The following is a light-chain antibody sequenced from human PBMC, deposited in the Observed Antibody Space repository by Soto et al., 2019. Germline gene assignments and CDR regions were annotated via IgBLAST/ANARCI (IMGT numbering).Light chain of an antibody. CDR1: SCNIGSNT. V-gene: IGLV1-44*01. J-gene: IGLJ3*02. CDR2: SNN. Sequence: QSVLTQPPSASGTPGQRVTISCSGSSCNIGSNTVNWYQQLQATAAKILIYSNNQRPPGVPDRFSGSKSGTSASLAISGLQSDDEADYYCSAWDDSLNGRVFGGGTKVTVL. CDR3: SAWDDSLNGRV.